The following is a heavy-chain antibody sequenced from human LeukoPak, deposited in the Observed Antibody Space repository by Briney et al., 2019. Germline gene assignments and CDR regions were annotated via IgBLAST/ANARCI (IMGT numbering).Heavy chain of an antibody. V-gene: IGHV3-23*01. CDR2: ISASGGDT. D-gene: IGHD2-8*01. Sequence: GGSLRLSCAASGFSFSTYSFSWVRQAPGKGLGWVSGISASGGDTYYADSVKGRFIISRDNSKNTLSLQMNSLRVEDTAIYYCAKDVRRCNGGCTWGQGTLVTVSS. CDR1: GFSFSTYS. CDR3: AKDVRRCNGGCT. J-gene: IGHJ5*02.